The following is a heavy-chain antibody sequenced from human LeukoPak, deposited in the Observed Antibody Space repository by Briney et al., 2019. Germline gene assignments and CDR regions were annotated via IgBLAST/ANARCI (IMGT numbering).Heavy chain of an antibody. D-gene: IGHD3-22*01. CDR1: GYSFTSYW. Sequence: GESLKISCKGSGYSFTSYWIGWVRQMPGKGLEWLGIIYPGDSDTRYSPSFQGQVTISADKSISTAYLQWSSLKASDTAMYYCARHGPPDSYDSSGYNYFDYWGQGTLVTVSS. V-gene: IGHV5-51*01. CDR3: ARHGPPDSYDSSGYNYFDY. CDR2: IYPGDSDT. J-gene: IGHJ4*02.